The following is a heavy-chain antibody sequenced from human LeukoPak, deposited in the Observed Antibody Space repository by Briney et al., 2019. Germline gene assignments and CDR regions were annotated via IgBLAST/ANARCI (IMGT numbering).Heavy chain of an antibody. J-gene: IGHJ5*02. CDR1: GGSFSSSIYY. CDR2: IYYSGST. Sequence: SETLSLTCTVSGGSFSSSIYYWGWIRQPPGKGLEWIGSIYYSGSTYYNPSLKSRVTISVDTSKNQFSLKLSSLPAADTAVYYCPRHKTSGIYFFEPWGQATLVTVSS. D-gene: IGHD1-26*01. CDR3: PRHKTSGIYFFEP. V-gene: IGHV4-39*01.